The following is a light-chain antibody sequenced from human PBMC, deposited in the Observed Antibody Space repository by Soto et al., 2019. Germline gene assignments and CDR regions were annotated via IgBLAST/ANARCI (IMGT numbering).Light chain of an antibody. J-gene: IGLJ1*01. V-gene: IGLV2-23*01. CDR3: CSYAGSTTYV. CDR2: EGS. Sequence: QPASVSGSPGQSITISCTGTRSDVGRYNLVSWYQQSPGKAPKLIIYEGSKRPSGVSNRFSGSKSGNTASLTISGLQAEDEADYHCCSYAGSTTYVFGTGTKLTVL. CDR1: RSDVGRYNL.